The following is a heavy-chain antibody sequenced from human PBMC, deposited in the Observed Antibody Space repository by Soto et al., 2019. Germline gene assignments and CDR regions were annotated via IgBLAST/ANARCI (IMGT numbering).Heavy chain of an antibody. Sequence: EVQLVESGGGLVQPGGSLRLSCAASGFTVSTNYMTWVRQAPGKGLEWVSIIYSGGNTYYADSVKGRFTISRDNSKNTLYLQMNSLRAEDTAVYYCARDPAGTYWGQGTLVTVSS. CDR1: GFTVSTNY. CDR3: ARDPAGTY. J-gene: IGHJ4*02. V-gene: IGHV3-66*01. CDR2: IYSGGNT.